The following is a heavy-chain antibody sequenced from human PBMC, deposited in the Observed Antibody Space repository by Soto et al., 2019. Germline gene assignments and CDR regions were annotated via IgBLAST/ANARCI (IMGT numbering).Heavy chain of an antibody. CDR2: IYYSGST. V-gene: IGHV4-39*01. J-gene: IGHJ3*02. Sequence: QLQLQESGPGLVKPSETLSLTCTVSGGSISSSSYYWGWIRQPPGKGLEWIGSIYYSGSTYYNPSLESRVTISVDTSKNQFSLKLSSVTAADTAVYYCAREDIVVVVAASRYGAFDIWGQGTMVTVSS. CDR3: AREDIVVVVAASRYGAFDI. D-gene: IGHD2-15*01. CDR1: GGSISSSSYY.